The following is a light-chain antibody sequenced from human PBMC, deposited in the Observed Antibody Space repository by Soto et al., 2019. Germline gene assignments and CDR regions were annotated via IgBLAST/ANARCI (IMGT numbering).Light chain of an antibody. CDR1: QSISSY. CDR2: DAS. Sequence: DIHMTQSPSSLSASGEDIVIITGTASQSISSYLNWYQQKPGKAPKLLIYDASNLETGVPSRFSGSGSGTDFTFTISSLQPEDIATYYCQQYDNLPLTFGGGTKVDIK. V-gene: IGKV1-33*01. CDR3: QQYDNLPLT. J-gene: IGKJ4*01.